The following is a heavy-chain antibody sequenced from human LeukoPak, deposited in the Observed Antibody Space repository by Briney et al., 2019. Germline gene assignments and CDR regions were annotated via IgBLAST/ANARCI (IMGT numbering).Heavy chain of an antibody. J-gene: IGHJ4*02. CDR1: GGSISSSSSY. Sequence: SETLSVTCTVSGGSISSSSSYWGWIRQPPGKGLEWIGSIYYSVSTYYNPSLKSRVTISVDTSKNQFSLKLSSVTAADTAVYYCARHLPLPAGATLYYFDNCGQGTLVTVSS. V-gene: IGHV4-39*01. CDR2: IYYSVST. CDR3: ARHLPLPAGATLYYFDN. D-gene: IGHD1-26*01.